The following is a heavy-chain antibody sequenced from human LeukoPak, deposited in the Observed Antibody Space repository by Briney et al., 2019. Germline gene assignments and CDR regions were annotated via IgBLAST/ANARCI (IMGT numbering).Heavy chain of an antibody. CDR3: ARCGGYASPIGY. D-gene: IGHD5-12*01. Sequence: SETLSLTCTLSGGSISTYYWSWIRQPPGKGLEWIGYIYRSGSTNYNPSLKSRVTISVDTSKNQFSLKLSSVTAADTAVYYCARCGGYASPIGYWGQGALVTVSS. V-gene: IGHV4-59*01. CDR1: GGSISTYY. CDR2: IYRSGST. J-gene: IGHJ4*02.